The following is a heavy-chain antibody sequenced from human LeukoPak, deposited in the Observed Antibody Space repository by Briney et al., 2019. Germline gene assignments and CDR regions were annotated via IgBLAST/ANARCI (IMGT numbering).Heavy chain of an antibody. Sequence: SETLSLTCTVSGGSISSYYWSWIRQPPGKGLEWIGSIYYSGSTYYNPSLKSRVTISVDTSKNQFSLKLSSVTAADTAVYYCARNPGYYDILTGYWGAAFDIWGQGTMVTVSS. J-gene: IGHJ3*02. CDR3: ARNPGYYDILTGYWGAAFDI. CDR1: GGSISSYY. D-gene: IGHD3-9*01. V-gene: IGHV4-39*01. CDR2: IYYSGST.